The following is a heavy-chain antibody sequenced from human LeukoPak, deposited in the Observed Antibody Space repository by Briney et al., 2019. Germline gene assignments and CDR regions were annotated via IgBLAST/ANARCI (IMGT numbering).Heavy chain of an antibody. J-gene: IGHJ2*01. CDR3: ARGGTYGDYVPNWYFDL. D-gene: IGHD4-17*01. V-gene: IGHV1-2*04. CDR2: INPNSGGT. CDR1: GYTFTGYY. Sequence: GASVKVSCKASGYTFTGYYMHWVRQAPGQGLEWMGWINPNSGGTNYAQKFQGWVTMTRDTSISTAYMELSRLRSDDTAVYYCARGGTYGDYVPNWYFDLWGRGTLVTVSS.